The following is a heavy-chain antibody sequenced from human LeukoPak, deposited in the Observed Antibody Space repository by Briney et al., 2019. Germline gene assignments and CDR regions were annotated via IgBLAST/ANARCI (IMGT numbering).Heavy chain of an antibody. V-gene: IGHV4-4*07. D-gene: IGHD3-22*01. Sequence: SETLSLTCTVSGGSISGYYWSWIRQPAGKGLEWIGRIYTSGNTNYNPSLKSRLTMSVDASKNQFSLKLSSVTAADTAVYYCARQSDSSGYYYLGAFDFWGQGTMVTVSS. CDR1: GGSISGYY. CDR3: ARQSDSSGYYYLGAFDF. CDR2: IYTSGNT. J-gene: IGHJ3*01.